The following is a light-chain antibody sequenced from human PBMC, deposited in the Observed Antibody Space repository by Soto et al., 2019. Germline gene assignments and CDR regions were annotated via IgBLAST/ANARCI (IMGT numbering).Light chain of an antibody. J-gene: IGLJ1*01. CDR3: CSYAGSYTHYV. V-gene: IGLV2-11*01. CDR1: SSDVGGYNY. CDR2: DVS. Sequence: QSALTQPRSVSGSPGQSITIYCTGTSSDVGGYNYVSWYRQHPGKAPKLMIYDVSKRPSGVPHRFSGSKSGNTASLTISGLQAEDEADYYCCSYAGSYTHYVFGTGTKLTVL.